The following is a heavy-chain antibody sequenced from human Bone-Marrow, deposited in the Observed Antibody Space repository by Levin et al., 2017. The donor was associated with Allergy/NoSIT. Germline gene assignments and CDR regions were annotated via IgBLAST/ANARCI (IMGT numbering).Heavy chain of an antibody. CDR1: GFTFSNAW. CDR2: IKSKTDGGTT. Sequence: GGSLRLSCAASGFTFSNAWMSWVRQAPGKGLEWVGRIKSKTDGGTTDYAAPVKGRFTISRDDSKNTLYLQMNSLKTEDTAVYYCTLRALLNDAFDIWGQGTMVTVSS. D-gene: IGHD2-21*01. J-gene: IGHJ3*02. CDR3: TLRALLNDAFDI. V-gene: IGHV3-15*01.